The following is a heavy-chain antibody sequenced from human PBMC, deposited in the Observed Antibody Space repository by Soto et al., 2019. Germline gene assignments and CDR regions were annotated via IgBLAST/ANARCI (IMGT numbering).Heavy chain of an antibody. CDR1: GFSLSSIGVG. CDR2: LYWDDDK. J-gene: IGHJ3*01. CDR3: AHTIVVVPTAHDAFDV. D-gene: IGHD2-2*01. V-gene: IGHV2-5*02. Sequence: QITLKESGPTLVKPTQTLTLTCTFSGFSLSSIGVGVGWIRQPPGKALEWLGILYWDDDKHYSPSLKSRISIAKDTSKDQVVLTLTYMDPVDTATYYCAHTIVVVPTAHDAFDVGGQGTMVTVSS.